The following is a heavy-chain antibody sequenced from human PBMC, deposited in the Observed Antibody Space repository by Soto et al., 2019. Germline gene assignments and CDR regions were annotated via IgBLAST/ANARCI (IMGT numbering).Heavy chain of an antibody. V-gene: IGHV1-69*11. D-gene: IGHD4-17*01. CDR1: GGTFSRSA. CDR3: ARDSTVTNGFEY. J-gene: IGHJ4*02. CDR2: IIPVLATP. Sequence: QVQLVQSGAEVKKPGSSVKVSCKASGGTFSRSAISWVRQAPGQGLEWMGTIIPVLATPKYAQKFQGRVTITADESTSTVYMELYSLMSEDTAFYYCARDSTVTNGFEYWGQGTLVTVSS.